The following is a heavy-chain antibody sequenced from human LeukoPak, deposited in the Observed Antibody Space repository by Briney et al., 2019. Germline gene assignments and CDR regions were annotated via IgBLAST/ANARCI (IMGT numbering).Heavy chain of an antibody. D-gene: IGHD3-3*01. CDR1: GYTFTSYG. Sequence: GASVKVSCKASGYTFTSYGISWVRQAPGQGLEWMGWISAYNGNTNYAQKLQGRVTMTTGTSTSTAYMELRSLRSDDTAVYYCALSRDYDFWSGYRKDNWFDPWGQGTLVTVSS. CDR2: ISAYNGNT. CDR3: ALSRDYDFWSGYRKDNWFDP. J-gene: IGHJ5*02. V-gene: IGHV1-18*01.